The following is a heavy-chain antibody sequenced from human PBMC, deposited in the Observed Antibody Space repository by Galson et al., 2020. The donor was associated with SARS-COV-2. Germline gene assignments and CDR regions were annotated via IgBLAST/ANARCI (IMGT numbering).Heavy chain of an antibody. CDR3: ARESPTNWFDS. CDR2: IYYRGST. V-gene: IGHV4-59*13. Sequence: ASETLSLTCTVSGGSISSNFWSWVRQPTGKGLEWIGYIYYRGSTNYNPSLKSRVTMSVDTSKNQFSLKLNSVTTADTAVYYCARESPTNWFDSWGQGTLVTVSS. CDR1: GGSISSNF. J-gene: IGHJ5*01.